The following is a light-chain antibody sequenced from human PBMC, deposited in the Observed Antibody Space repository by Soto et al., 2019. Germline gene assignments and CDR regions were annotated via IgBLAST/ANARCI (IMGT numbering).Light chain of an antibody. J-gene: IGKJ1*01. CDR3: QQYDTWPT. CDR1: QSVSSN. CDR2: AAS. V-gene: IGKV3-15*01. Sequence: EIVMTQSPATLSVSPGERATLSCRASQSVSSNLAWYQQKSGQAPRLLMSAASTRASDVPARFSGSGSGTEFTLTISSLQSEDFALYYCQQYDTWPTFGQGTKVEIK.